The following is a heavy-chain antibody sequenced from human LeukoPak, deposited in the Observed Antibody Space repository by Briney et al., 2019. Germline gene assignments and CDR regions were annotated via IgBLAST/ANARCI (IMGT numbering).Heavy chain of an antibody. CDR1: GYTFTGYY. Sequence: VSVKVSCKASGYTFTGYYMHWVRQAPGQGLEWMGWINPNSGGTNYAQKFQGRVTMTRDTSISTAYMELSRLRSDDTAVYYCARDIVMVTYWFDPWGQGTLVTVSS. CDR3: ARDIVMVTYWFDP. J-gene: IGHJ5*02. CDR2: INPNSGGT. D-gene: IGHD5-18*01. V-gene: IGHV1-2*02.